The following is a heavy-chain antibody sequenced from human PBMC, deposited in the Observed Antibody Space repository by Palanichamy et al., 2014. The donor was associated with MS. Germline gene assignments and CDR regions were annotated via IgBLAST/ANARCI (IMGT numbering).Heavy chain of an antibody. Sequence: EVQLVESGGGLVKPGGSLRLSCAASGFTFSDAWMTWVRQAPGKGLEWVGRIKSKIDGGTVDYAAPVKGRFIISRDDSKNTLYLQMNSLRTEDTAVYYCTSYAYCDGDCSYYWGQGTLVTVSS. V-gene: IGHV3-15*01. CDR3: TSYAYCDGDCSYY. J-gene: IGHJ4*02. D-gene: IGHD2-21*01. CDR1: GFTFSDAW. CDR2: IKSKIDGGTV.